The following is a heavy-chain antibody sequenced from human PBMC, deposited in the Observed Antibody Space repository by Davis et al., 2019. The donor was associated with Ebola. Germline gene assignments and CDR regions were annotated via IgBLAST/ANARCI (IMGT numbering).Heavy chain of an antibody. J-gene: IGHJ4*02. D-gene: IGHD3-16*01. CDR2: IYYSGIT. CDR3: VRFGRGAY. Sequence: PSETLSLTCTFSDGSISSHYWSWIRQPPGKGLEWIGYIYYSGITNYNPSLTSRVTISVDTSKNQFSLKLSSVTAADTAVYYCVRFGRGAYWGQGTLVTVSS. CDR1: DGSISSHY. V-gene: IGHV4-59*11.